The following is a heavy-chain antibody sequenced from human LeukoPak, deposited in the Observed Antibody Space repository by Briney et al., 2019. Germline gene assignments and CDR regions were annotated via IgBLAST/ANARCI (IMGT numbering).Heavy chain of an antibody. D-gene: IGHD3-10*01. J-gene: IGHJ4*02. V-gene: IGHV4-59*01. Sequence: SETLSLTCTVSGGSISSYYWSWIRQPPGKGLEWIGYIYYSGSTNYNPSLKSRVTISVDTSKNQFSLELSSVTAADTAVYYCARDRGGSLDYWGQGTLVTVSS. CDR2: IYYSGST. CDR3: ARDRGGSLDY. CDR1: GGSISSYY.